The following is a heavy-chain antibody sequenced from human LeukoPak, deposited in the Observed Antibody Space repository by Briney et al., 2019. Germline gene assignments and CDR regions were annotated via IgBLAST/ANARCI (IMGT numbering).Heavy chain of an antibody. CDR1: GGSISRSPYY. CDR2: IFYSGST. D-gene: IGHD3-10*01. CDR3: ARGFGSGSYYHY. Sequence: SETLSLTCTVSGGSISRSPYYWGWIRQPPGKGLEWIGSIFYSGSTHYNPSLKSRVTISVDTSKNQFSLRLSSVTAADTAVYYCARGFGSGSYYHYWGQGTLVTVSS. J-gene: IGHJ4*02. V-gene: IGHV4-39*07.